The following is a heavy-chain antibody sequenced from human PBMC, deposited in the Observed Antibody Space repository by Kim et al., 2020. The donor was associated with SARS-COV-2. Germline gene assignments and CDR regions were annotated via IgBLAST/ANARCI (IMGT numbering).Heavy chain of an antibody. V-gene: IGHV3-7*04. J-gene: IGHJ6*02. Sequence: GWALRLSCAASGFTFSSYWMSWVRQAPGKGREWVANIKQDGSQKYYVDSVKGRFTISRDNAENSLYLQMNSLRAEDTAMYYCARVRDYCSSTSCYDYYYYYGMDVWGQGTTVTVSS. D-gene: IGHD2-2*01. CDR3: ARVRDYCSSTSCYDYYYYYGMDV. CDR2: IKQDGSQK. CDR1: GFTFSSYW.